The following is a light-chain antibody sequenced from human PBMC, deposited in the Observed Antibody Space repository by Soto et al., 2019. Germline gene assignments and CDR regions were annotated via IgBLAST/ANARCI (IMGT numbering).Light chain of an antibody. CDR3: SSYTTSNTRQIV. V-gene: IGLV2-14*03. CDR2: DVT. Sequence: TQPSPLSGAPGPSITLSCPGTNSDVGGYNYVSWYQHHPGKAPKLIIYDVTNRPSGVSNPFSGSKSGNTASLTISGLQPEDEADYYCSSYTTSNTRQIVFGTGTKVTVL. CDR1: NSDVGGYNY. J-gene: IGLJ1*01.